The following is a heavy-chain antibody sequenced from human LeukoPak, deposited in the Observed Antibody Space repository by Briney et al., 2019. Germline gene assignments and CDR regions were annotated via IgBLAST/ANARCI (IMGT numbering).Heavy chain of an antibody. CDR3: ARDLVGTPDY. D-gene: IGHD3-10*01. J-gene: IGHJ4*02. CDR2: ISYDGSNK. Sequence: GGSLRLSCAASGFTFSSYAMHWVRQAPGKGLEWEAVISYDGSNKYYADSVKGRFTISRDNSKNTLYLQMNSLRAEDTAVYYCARDLVGTPDYWGQGTLVTVSS. V-gene: IGHV3-30-3*01. CDR1: GFTFSSYA.